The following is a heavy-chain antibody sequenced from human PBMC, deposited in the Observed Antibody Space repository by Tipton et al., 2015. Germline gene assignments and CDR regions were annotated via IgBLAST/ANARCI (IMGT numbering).Heavy chain of an antibody. CDR2: IYNSGST. D-gene: IGHD2-15*01. J-gene: IGHJ4*02. CDR3: ARHGEKYCSVGDCFPRSPDY. CDR1: DGSISDDY. Sequence: TLSLTCTVSDGSISDDYWNWIRQPPGKGLEWIGYIYNSGSTNYNPSLKSRVTISVDTSKNQLSLKLSSVTAADTAVYYCARHGEKYCSVGDCFPRSPDYWGQGALVTVSS. V-gene: IGHV4-59*08.